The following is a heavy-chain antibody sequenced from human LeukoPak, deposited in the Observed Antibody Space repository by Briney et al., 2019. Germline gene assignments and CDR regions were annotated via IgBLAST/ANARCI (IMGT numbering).Heavy chain of an antibody. D-gene: IGHD3-22*01. CDR2: ISAYNGNT. Sequence: ASVKVSCKASGYTFTSYGISWVRQAPGQGLEWMGWISAYNGNTNYAQKLQGRVTMTTDTSTSTAYMELRSLRSDDTAVYYCARVIYDSSGYSHNYYYYGMDVWGQGTTVTVSS. CDR3: ARVIYDSSGYSHNYYYYGMDV. V-gene: IGHV1-18*01. J-gene: IGHJ6*02. CDR1: GYTFTSYG.